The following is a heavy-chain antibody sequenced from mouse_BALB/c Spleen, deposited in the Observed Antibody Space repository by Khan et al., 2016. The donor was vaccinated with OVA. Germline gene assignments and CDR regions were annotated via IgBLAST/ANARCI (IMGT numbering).Heavy chain of an antibody. J-gene: IGHJ2*01. CDR1: GYSITGDYA. CDR3: ARVYGRDFSY. CDR2: IRYSGNT. Sequence: EVQLQESGPGLVKPSQSLSLTCTVTGYSITGDYAWYWIRQFPGNKLEWMGFIRYSGNTNYNPSLKSRISITRDTSKNQFFLQLNSVTSEDTATYYCARVYGRDFSYWGQGTTLTVSS. V-gene: IGHV3-2*02. D-gene: IGHD1-1*01.